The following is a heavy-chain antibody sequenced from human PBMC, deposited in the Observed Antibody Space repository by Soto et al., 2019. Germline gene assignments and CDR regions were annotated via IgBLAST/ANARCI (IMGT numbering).Heavy chain of an antibody. CDR3: ARARVELRAHFWFDP. D-gene: IGHD1-26*01. CDR2: TYYRSKWYN. Sequence: SQTLSLTCAIPGDSVSSNSAAWNWIRQSPSRGLEWLGRTYYRSKWYNHYAVSVKSRITINPDTSKNQFSLQLHSVTPEDMAVYYCARARVELRAHFWFDPWGQCTLVTVSS. CDR1: GDSVSSNSAA. V-gene: IGHV6-1*01. J-gene: IGHJ5*02.